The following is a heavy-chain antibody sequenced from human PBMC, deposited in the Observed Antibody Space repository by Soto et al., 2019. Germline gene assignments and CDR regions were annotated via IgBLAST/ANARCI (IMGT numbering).Heavy chain of an antibody. CDR3: ANSAPRLITGITYYFDY. J-gene: IGHJ4*02. CDR2: ISGSGGST. V-gene: IGHV3-23*01. CDR1: GFTFSSYA. D-gene: IGHD1-20*01. Sequence: EVQLLESGGGLVQPGGSLRLSCAASGFTFSSYAMSWVRQAPGKGLEWVSAISGSGGSTYYADSVKGRFTISRDNSKNTLNLQMNSLRAEDTAVYYCANSAPRLITGITYYFDYWGQGTLVTVSS.